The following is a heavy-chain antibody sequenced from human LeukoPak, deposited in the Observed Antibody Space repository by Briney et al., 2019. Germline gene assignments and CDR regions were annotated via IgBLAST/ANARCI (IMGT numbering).Heavy chain of an antibody. CDR1: GFTFSSYA. D-gene: IGHD3-22*01. CDR3: AKLDYYDTH. J-gene: IGHJ4*02. CDR2: ITGSSAST. V-gene: IGHV3-23*01. Sequence: GGSLRLSCAASGFTFSSYAMSWVRQAPGKGLEWVSSITGSSASTYYADSVKGRFTISRDNSKNTLYLQMNSLRAEDAAVYFCAKLDYYDTHWGQGTLVTVSS.